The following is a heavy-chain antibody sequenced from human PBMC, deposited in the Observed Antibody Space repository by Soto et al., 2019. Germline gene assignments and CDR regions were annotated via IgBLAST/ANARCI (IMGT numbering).Heavy chain of an antibody. D-gene: IGHD6-13*01. CDR3: VRDRGISGADHTPYFDT. V-gene: IGHV3-33*08. J-gene: IGHJ4*02. Sequence: QVQLVESGGDVVQTGRSLRLSCAASAFYFNNYDMSWVRQAPGKGLEWVAHIWFDGSNRYYADPVKGRFAISRDNFKSTLDLQMNSVSADDTAVYYCVRDRGISGADHTPYFDTWGQGTLVTVSP. CDR2: IWFDGSNR. CDR1: AFYFNNYD.